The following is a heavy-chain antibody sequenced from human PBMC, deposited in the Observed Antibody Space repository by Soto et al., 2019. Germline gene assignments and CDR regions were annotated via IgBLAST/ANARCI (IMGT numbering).Heavy chain of an antibody. J-gene: IGHJ3*02. CDR1: GYTFTSYG. CDR3: ARESIKWEPRSDAFDI. D-gene: IGHD1-26*01. Sequence: QVQLVQSGAEVKKPGASVKVSCKASGYTFTSYGISWVRQAPGQGLEGMGWISSYNGNTNYAQKLQGRVTMTTDTSTSTAYMELRSLRSNDTVVYYCARESIKWEPRSDAFDIWGQGTMVTVSS. CDR2: ISSYNGNT. V-gene: IGHV1-18*04.